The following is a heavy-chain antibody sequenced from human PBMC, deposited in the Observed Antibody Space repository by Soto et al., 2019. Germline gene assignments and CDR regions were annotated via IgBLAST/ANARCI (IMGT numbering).Heavy chain of an antibody. CDR3: AKNQDWNRPDPCAFDV. Sequence: EVQLSQSGGGLVQRGGSLRLSCEGSGFTFGDYGINWVRQAPGKGLEWVSGISGSGNQIDYSDSVEGRFTVSRDNSKNTVFLQMNGLSAGDTAVYFCAKNQDWNRPDPCAFDVWGQGTMVTVSS. V-gene: IGHV3-23*01. J-gene: IGHJ3*01. CDR1: GFTFGDYG. D-gene: IGHD1-1*01. CDR2: ISGSGNQI.